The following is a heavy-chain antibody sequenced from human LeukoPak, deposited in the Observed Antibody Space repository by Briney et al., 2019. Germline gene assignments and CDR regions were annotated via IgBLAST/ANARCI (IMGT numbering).Heavy chain of an antibody. CDR2: IYTSGST. D-gene: IGHD4-23*01. J-gene: IGHJ3*02. Sequence: SETLSLTCTVSGGSISSYYWSWIRQPAGKGLEWIGRIYTSGSTYYNPSLKSRVTISVDASKNQFSLKLSSVTAADTAVYYCARHYVVVVPGSPRTTVVAISESFDIWGQGTMVTVSS. CDR1: GGSISSYY. V-gene: IGHV4-4*07. CDR3: ARHYVVVVPGSPRTTVVAISESFDI.